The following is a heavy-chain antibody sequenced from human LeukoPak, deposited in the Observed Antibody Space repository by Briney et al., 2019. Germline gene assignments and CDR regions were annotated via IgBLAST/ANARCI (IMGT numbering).Heavy chain of an antibody. Sequence: ASVKVSCKASGYTFSSFAIHWVRQAPGQRLEWMGWINTGNGNTKYSQKFQGRFTITRDTSASTAYMELSSLRSEDTAVYYCARDQTEPESYYYYGMDVWGQGTTVTVSS. CDR1: GYTFSSFA. J-gene: IGHJ6*02. D-gene: IGHD1-26*01. V-gene: IGHV1-3*04. CDR3: ARDQTEPESYYYYGMDV. CDR2: INTGNGNT.